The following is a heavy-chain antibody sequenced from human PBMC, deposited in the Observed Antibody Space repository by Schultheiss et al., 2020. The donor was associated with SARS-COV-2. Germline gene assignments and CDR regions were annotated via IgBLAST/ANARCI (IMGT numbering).Heavy chain of an antibody. CDR2: IYHSGST. Sequence: SETLSLTCTVSGGSISSGGYYWSWIRQPPGKGLEWIGYIYHSGSTNYNPSLKSRVTISVDTSENQFSLKLTSVTAADTAMYYCAREGGSYVSFDLWGRGTLVTVSS. J-gene: IGHJ2*01. CDR3: AREGGSYVSFDL. D-gene: IGHD1-26*01. CDR1: GGSISSGGYY. V-gene: IGHV4-31*03.